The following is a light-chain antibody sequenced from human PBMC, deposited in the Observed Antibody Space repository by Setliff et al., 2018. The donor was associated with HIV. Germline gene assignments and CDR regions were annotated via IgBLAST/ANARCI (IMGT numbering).Light chain of an antibody. CDR3: SSYTTSSTYV. V-gene: IGLV2-14*03. CDR2: DVS. J-gene: IGLJ1*01. Sequence: QSALIQPASVSGSPGQSITISCTGTSSDVGHYNYVSWYQQHPGKAPKFMIYDVSNRPSGISNRFSGSKSGNTASLTISGLQAEDEADYYCSSYTTSSTYVFGTGTK. CDR1: SSDVGHYNY.